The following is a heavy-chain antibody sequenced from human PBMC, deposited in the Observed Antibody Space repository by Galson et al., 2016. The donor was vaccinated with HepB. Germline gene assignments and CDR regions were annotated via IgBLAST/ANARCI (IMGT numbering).Heavy chain of an antibody. V-gene: IGHV3-30*03. D-gene: IGHD2/OR15-2a*01. CDR2: DSTDGRRK. CDR3: ARRHEYCPPVGCSVDY. Sequence: SLRLSCAGSGFLFRGYGMHWVRQAPGKGLEWVAADSTDGRRKFYSDSVRGRFTISRDNSNNMLFLQMDSLRPDDTAVYYCARRHEYCPPVGCSVDYWGQGTLVSVSS. J-gene: IGHJ4*02. CDR1: GFLFRGYG.